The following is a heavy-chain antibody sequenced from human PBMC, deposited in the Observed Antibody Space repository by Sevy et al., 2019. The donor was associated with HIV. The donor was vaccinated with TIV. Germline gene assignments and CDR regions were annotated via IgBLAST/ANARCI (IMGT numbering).Heavy chain of an antibody. Sequence: GGSLRLSCAASGFTFSNHDMTWVRQAPGKGLGWVSGMIGSDGSTYHADSVKGRFTISKDNSKNTLYLEMNSLRVDDTAIYFCVKGYWGDNWGQGTLVTVSS. D-gene: IGHD7-27*01. J-gene: IGHJ4*02. V-gene: IGHV3-23*01. CDR1: GFTFSNHD. CDR3: VKGYWGDN. CDR2: MIGSDGST.